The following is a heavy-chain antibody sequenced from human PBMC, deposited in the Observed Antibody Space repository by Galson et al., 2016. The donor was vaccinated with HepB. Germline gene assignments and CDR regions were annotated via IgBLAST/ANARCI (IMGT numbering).Heavy chain of an antibody. CDR1: GYSFTTYW. CDR3: ARLGPCAGDCFSYYYYYGMDL. Sequence: QSGAEVKKPGESLKISCKGFGYSFTTYWIGWVRQMPGKGLEWMGIIYPADSDTRYSPSFQGQVTISPDKSISTAYLQWGSLKASDTAMYYCARLGPCAGDCFSYYYYYGMDLWGQGTTVIVSS. D-gene: IGHD2-21*02. J-gene: IGHJ6*02. V-gene: IGHV5-51*01. CDR2: IYPADSDT.